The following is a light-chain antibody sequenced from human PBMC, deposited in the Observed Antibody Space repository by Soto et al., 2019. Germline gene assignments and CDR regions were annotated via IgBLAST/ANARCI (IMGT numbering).Light chain of an antibody. J-gene: IGLJ1*01. Sequence: QSALTQPASVSGSPGQSITISCTGTSSDIGGCKYVSWYQQHPGKAPKLIIYEVNNRPFGVSDRFSGSKSGNTASLTISGLQPDDEADYYCSSYTVSNTDVFGTGTKVTVL. CDR1: SSDIGGCKY. CDR3: SSYTVSNTDV. CDR2: EVN. V-gene: IGLV2-14*01.